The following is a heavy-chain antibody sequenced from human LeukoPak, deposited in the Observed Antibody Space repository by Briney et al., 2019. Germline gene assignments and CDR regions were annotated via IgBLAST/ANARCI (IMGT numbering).Heavy chain of an antibody. J-gene: IGHJ6*02. D-gene: IGHD2-8*02. Sequence: PGGSLRLSCAASGFTFSTYVMHWVRQAPGKGLQWVAVILYDGSNKYFADSVKGRFIISRDNSKNTLYLQMNSLTADDTAVYYCARVMPGGVYNYGMDVWGQGTTVTVSS. CDR2: ILYDGSNK. CDR1: GFTFSTYV. V-gene: IGHV3-30*01. CDR3: ARVMPGGVYNYGMDV.